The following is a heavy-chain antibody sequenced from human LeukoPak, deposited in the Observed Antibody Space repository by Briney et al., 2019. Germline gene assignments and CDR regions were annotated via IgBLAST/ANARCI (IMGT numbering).Heavy chain of an antibody. CDR1: GYTFTGYY. Sequence: ASVKVSCKASGYTFTGYYMHWVRQAPGQGLEWMRWINPNSGGTNYAQKFQGRVTMTRDTSISTAYMELSRLRSDDAAVYYCARDLRDSSSNWFDPWGQGTLVTVSS. J-gene: IGHJ5*02. CDR2: INPNSGGT. CDR3: ARDLRDSSSNWFDP. D-gene: IGHD6-13*01. V-gene: IGHV1-2*02.